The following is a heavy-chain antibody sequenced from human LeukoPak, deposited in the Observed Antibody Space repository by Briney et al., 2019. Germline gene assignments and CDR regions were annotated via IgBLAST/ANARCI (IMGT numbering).Heavy chain of an antibody. J-gene: IGHJ4*02. CDR2: INHSGST. D-gene: IGHD6-13*01. Sequence: SETLSLTCAVYVGSFSGYYWSWIRQPPGKGLEWIGEINHSGSTNYNPSLKSRVTISVDTSKNQFSLKLSSVTAADTAVYYRARGRFAAAPFDYWGQGTLVTVSS. V-gene: IGHV4-34*01. CDR3: ARGRFAAAPFDY. CDR1: VGSFSGYY.